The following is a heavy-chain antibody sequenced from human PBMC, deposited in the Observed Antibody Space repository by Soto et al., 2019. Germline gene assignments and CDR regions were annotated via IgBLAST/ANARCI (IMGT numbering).Heavy chain of an antibody. D-gene: IGHD2-15*01. Sequence: QITLKESGPTLVKPTQTLTLTCTFSGFSLSTSGVGVGWIRQPPGKALEWLALIYWDDDKRYSPSLKSRLTITKDTSKNQVVLTMTNMDPVETATYYCAHSSIVVVVAATLADNWFDPWGQGTLVTVSS. V-gene: IGHV2-5*02. J-gene: IGHJ5*02. CDR1: GFSLSTSGVG. CDR2: IYWDDDK. CDR3: AHSSIVVVVAATLADNWFDP.